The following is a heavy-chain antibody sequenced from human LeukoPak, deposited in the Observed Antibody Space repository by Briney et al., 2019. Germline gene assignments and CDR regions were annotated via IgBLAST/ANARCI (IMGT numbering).Heavy chain of an antibody. J-gene: IGHJ6*02. Sequence: PGGSLRLSCAASGFTFSSYGMHWVRQAPGKGLEWVAVIWYDGSNKYYADSVKGRFTISRDNSKNTLSLQMNSLRAEDTAVYYCALEGYAEDYGMDVWGQGTTVTVSS. CDR1: GFTFSSYG. CDR3: ALEGYAEDYGMDV. CDR2: IWYDGSNK. V-gene: IGHV3-33*01. D-gene: IGHD3-3*01.